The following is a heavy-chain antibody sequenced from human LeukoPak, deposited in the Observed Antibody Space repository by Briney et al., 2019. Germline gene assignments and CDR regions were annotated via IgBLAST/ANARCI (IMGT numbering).Heavy chain of an antibody. V-gene: IGHV3-30*02. CDR1: GFTFSSYG. D-gene: IGHD2-15*01. Sequence: GGSLRLSCAASGFTFSSYGMHWVRQAPGKGLEWVAFIRYDGSNKYYADSVKGRFTISRDNSKNTLYLQMNSLRAEDTAVYYCAKEYCSGGSCYSGLLDYWGQGTLVTVSS. J-gene: IGHJ4*02. CDR3: AKEYCSGGSCYSGLLDY. CDR2: IRYDGSNK.